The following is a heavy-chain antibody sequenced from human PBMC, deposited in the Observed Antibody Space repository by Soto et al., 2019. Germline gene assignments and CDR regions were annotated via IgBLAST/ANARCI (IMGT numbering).Heavy chain of an antibody. CDR2: IYYSGST. J-gene: IGHJ5*02. V-gene: IGHV4-31*03. D-gene: IGHD2-15*01. CDR3: ARVVRYCSGGSCYCRWFDP. Sequence: PSETLSLTCTVSGGSISSVGYYWSWIRQHPGKGLEWIGYIYYSGSTYYNPSLKSRVTISVDTSKNQFSLKLSSVTAADTAVYYCARVVRYCSGGSCYCRWFDPWGQGTLVTSPQ. CDR1: GGSISSVGYY.